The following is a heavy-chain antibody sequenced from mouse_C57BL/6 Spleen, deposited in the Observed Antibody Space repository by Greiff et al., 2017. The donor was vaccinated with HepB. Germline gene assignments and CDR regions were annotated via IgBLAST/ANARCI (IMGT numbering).Heavy chain of an antibody. CDR3: AKGDEGWYFDV. Sequence: QVQLQQPGTELVKPGTSVKLSCKASGYTFTSYWMHWVKQSPGQGLEWIGNINPSNGGTNYNEKFKSKATLTVDKSSSTAYMQLSSLTSEDSAVYYCAKGDEGWYFDVWGTGTTVTVSS. CDR2: INPSNGGT. V-gene: IGHV1-53*01. D-gene: IGHD3-3*01. J-gene: IGHJ1*03. CDR1: GYTFTSYW.